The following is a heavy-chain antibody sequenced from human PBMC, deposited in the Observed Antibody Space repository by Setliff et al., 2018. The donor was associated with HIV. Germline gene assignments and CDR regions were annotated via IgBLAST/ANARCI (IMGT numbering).Heavy chain of an antibody. V-gene: IGHV3-33*08. CDR1: GFTFSNYG. CDR3: ARAFSGYDDAFDI. Sequence: GGSLRLSCAASGFTFSNYGMHWVRQAPGKGLEWVAVIWYDGSNKYYADSVKGRFTISRDNSKNTLYLQMNSLRAEDTAVYYCARAFSGYDDAFDIWGQGTMVTVSS. CDR2: IWYDGSNK. J-gene: IGHJ3*02. D-gene: IGHD5-12*01.